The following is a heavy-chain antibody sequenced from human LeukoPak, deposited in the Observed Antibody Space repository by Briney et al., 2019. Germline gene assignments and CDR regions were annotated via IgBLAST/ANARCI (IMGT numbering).Heavy chain of an antibody. CDR1: GFTFNSYA. D-gene: IGHD1/OR15-1a*01. V-gene: IGHV3-23*01. J-gene: IGHJ5*02. Sequence: GGSLRLSCAASGFTFNSYAMTWVRQGAGRGLGWVSTISGTSGTTNYADSVEGRFSISRDDSKNTLYLQMTSLRVEDTAVYFCARVQPDNNDEYNWFDPWGQGTQVTVSS. CDR3: ARVQPDNNDEYNWFDP. CDR2: ISGTSGTT.